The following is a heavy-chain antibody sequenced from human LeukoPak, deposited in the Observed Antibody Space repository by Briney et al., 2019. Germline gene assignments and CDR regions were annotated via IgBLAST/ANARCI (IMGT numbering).Heavy chain of an antibody. CDR1: GGSISSYY. CDR2: IYTSGST. V-gene: IGHV4-4*07. D-gene: IGHD2-2*01. Sequence: KSSETLSLTCTVSGGSISSYYWSWIRQPAGKGLEWIGRIYTSGSTNYNPSLKSRVTMSVDTSKNQFSLKLSSVTAADTAVYYCARETLMVGVPAVAYYYHGMDVWGQGTTVTVSS. J-gene: IGHJ6*02. CDR3: ARETLMVGVPAVAYYYHGMDV.